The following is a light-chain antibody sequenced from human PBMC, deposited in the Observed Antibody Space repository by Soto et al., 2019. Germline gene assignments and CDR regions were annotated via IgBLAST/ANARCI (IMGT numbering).Light chain of an antibody. CDR2: GAS. J-gene: IGKJ1*01. Sequence: ETVMTQSPVTLSVSPGERATLSCRASQSVSSDLAWYQQKPGQSPRLLIYGASTRATGIPARFSRSGSGTEFTLTISSLQSEDFAVYYCQQYKNWPPWTFGQGTKVEIK. CDR1: QSVSSD. V-gene: IGKV3-15*01. CDR3: QQYKNWPPWT.